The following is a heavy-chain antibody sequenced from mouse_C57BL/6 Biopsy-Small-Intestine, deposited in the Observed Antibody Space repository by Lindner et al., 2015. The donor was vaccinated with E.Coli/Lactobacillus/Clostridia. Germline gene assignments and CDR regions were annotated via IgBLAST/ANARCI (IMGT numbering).Heavy chain of an antibody. J-gene: IGHJ2*01. CDR2: IYPRSGNT. V-gene: IGHV1-81*01. Sequence: VQLQESGAELARPGASVKLSCKASGYTFTSYGISWVKQRTGQGLEWIGEIYPRSGNTYYNEKFKGKATLTADKSSSTAYMELRSLTSEDSAVYFCARGYDGYRYYFDYWGQGTTLTVSS. CDR1: GYTFTSYG. D-gene: IGHD2-3*01. CDR3: ARGYDGYRYYFDY.